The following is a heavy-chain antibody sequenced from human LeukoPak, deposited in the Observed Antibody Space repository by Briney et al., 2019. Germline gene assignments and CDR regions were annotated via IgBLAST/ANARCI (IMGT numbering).Heavy chain of an antibody. CDR2: VYYTGST. CDR3: ARHRGRYYDSGSYYYFDY. Sequence: SETLSLTCTVSGGSLSSSGYYWGWIRQPPGKGLEWVGSVYYTGSTFYNPSLKSRVTTSVDTSKNHFSLNLSSVTAADTAVYYCARHRGRYYDSGSYYYFDYWGQGTLVTVSS. V-gene: IGHV4-39*02. J-gene: IGHJ4*02. CDR1: GGSLSSSGYY. D-gene: IGHD3-10*01.